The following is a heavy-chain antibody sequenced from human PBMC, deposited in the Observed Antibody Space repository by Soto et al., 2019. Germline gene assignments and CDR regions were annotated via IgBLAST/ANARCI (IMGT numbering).Heavy chain of an antibody. Sequence: PSETLSLTCAVSGGSISSGGYSWSWIRQPPGKGLEWIGYIYHSGSTYYNPSLKSRVTISVDRSKNQFSLKLSSVTAADTAVYYCARGVEYSSSVNWFDPWGHGTLVTVSS. V-gene: IGHV4-30-2*01. CDR2: IYHSGST. J-gene: IGHJ5*02. D-gene: IGHD6-6*01. CDR3: ARGVEYSSSVNWFDP. CDR1: GGSISSGGYS.